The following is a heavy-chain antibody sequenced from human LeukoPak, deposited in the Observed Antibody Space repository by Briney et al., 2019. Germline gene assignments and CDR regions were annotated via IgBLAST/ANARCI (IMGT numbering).Heavy chain of an antibody. J-gene: IGHJ4*02. CDR1: GYTFTSYD. CDR2: MNPNSGNT. Sequence: ASVKVSCRASGYTFTSYDINWVRQATGQGLEWMGWMNPNSGNTGYAQKFQGRVTMTWNTSISTAYMELSSLRSEDTAVYYCARDYVLAAAGYWGQGTLVTVSS. V-gene: IGHV1-8*01. CDR3: ARDYVLAAAGY. D-gene: IGHD6-13*01.